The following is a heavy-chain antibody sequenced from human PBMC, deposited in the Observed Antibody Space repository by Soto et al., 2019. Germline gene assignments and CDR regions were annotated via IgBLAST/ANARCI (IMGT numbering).Heavy chain of an antibody. Sequence: GGSLRLSCAASGFTFSSYAMSWVRQAPGKGLEWVSAISGSGGSTYYADSVKGRFTISRDNSKNTLYLQMNSLRAEDTAVYYCAKVQNYYDSSGPLDYWGQGTLVTVSS. J-gene: IGHJ4*02. CDR1: GFTFSSYA. D-gene: IGHD3-22*01. V-gene: IGHV3-23*01. CDR2: ISGSGGST. CDR3: AKVQNYYDSSGPLDY.